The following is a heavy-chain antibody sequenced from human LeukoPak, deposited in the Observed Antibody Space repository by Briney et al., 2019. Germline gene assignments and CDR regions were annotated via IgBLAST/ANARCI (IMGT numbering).Heavy chain of an antibody. CDR3: ARGRWYSGSYHDAFDI. D-gene: IGHD1-26*01. CDR1: GGSFSGYY. Sequence: PSETLSLTCAVYGGSFSGYYWSWIRQPPGKGLEWIGEINHSGSTNYNPSLKSRVTISVDTSKNQFSLKLSPVTAADTAVYYCARGRWYSGSYHDAFDIWDQGTMVTVSS. CDR2: INHSGST. V-gene: IGHV4-34*01. J-gene: IGHJ3*02.